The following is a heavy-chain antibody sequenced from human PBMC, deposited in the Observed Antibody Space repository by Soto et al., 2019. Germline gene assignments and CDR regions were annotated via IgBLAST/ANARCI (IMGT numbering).Heavy chain of an antibody. J-gene: IGHJ4*02. CDR3: SKVVGSWYFDY. Sequence: GSLRLSCGASGFTSSTYGMTWVRQAPGKGLEWVSSISASGGSTYYANSVKGRFTISRDNSKNTLYLQLNSLRAEDTAIYYCSKVVGSWYFDYWGQGALVTVSS. V-gene: IGHV3-23*01. D-gene: IGHD2-15*01. CDR1: GFTSSTYG. CDR2: ISASGGST.